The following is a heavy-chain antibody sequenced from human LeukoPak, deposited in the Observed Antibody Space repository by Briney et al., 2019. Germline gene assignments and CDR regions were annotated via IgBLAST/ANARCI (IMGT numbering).Heavy chain of an antibody. CDR2: IYYSGST. Sequence: PSETLSLTCTVSGGSISSYYWSWIRQPPGKGLEWIGYIYYSGSTNYNPSLKSRVTISVDTSKNQFSLKLSSVTAADTAVYYCARGGSSGWGNWFDPWGQGTLVTVSS. D-gene: IGHD6-19*01. J-gene: IGHJ5*02. CDR3: ARGGSSGWGNWFDP. V-gene: IGHV4-59*01. CDR1: GGSISSYY.